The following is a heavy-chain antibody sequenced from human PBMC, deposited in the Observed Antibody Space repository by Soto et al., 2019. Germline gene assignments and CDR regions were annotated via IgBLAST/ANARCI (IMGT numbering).Heavy chain of an antibody. CDR1: GFTFNTYS. CDR2: VSRSHTYI. V-gene: IGHV3-21*02. Sequence: ELQLLESGGGLVKPGGTLTLSCTASGFTFNTYSMTWVRQAPGKPLQWVSSVSRSHTYIDYADSVRGRFTITIETAHNAGYLQMDSLRAEATPVSCRARDSRPILGVVHPQSFNIWGQGPEVTVAS. D-gene: IGHD3-3*01. CDR3: ARDSRPILGVVHPQSFNI. J-gene: IGHJ3*02.